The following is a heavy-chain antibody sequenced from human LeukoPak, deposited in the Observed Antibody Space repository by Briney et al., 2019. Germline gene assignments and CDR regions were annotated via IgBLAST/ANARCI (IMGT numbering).Heavy chain of an antibody. CDR1: GFTLSSYW. J-gene: IGHJ4*02. CDR2: INSDGSST. Sequence: AGGSLRLSCAASGFTLSSYWMHWVRQVPGKGLVWVSRINSDGSSTNYADSVKGRFTISRDNANNTLFLQMNSLRAEDTAVYYCAREGSGWYKSPVFWGQGTLVTVSS. V-gene: IGHV3-74*01. D-gene: IGHD6-19*01. CDR3: AREGSGWYKSPVF.